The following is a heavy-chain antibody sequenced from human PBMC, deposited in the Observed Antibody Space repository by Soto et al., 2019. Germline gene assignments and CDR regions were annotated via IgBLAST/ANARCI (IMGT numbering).Heavy chain of an antibody. Sequence: ASVKVSCKTSGYMFTSYNINWVRQAPGQGLEWMGWISAYNGNTNYAQTVQGRVTMTTDPSTSTAYMELWSLGSGDTAVYYCAKASYCNSGSCYSDYWGQGTLVTVSS. V-gene: IGHV1-18*01. CDR1: GYMFTSYN. CDR2: ISAYNGNT. J-gene: IGHJ4*02. D-gene: IGHD2-15*01. CDR3: AKASYCNSGSCYSDY.